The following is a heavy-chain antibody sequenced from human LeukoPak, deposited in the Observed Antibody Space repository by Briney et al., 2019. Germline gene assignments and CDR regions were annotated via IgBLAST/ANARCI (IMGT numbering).Heavy chain of an antibody. Sequence: GGSLRLSCAASGFTFSSYAMSWVRQAPGKGLEWVSAISGSGGSTYYADSVKGRFTISRDNSKNTLYLQMNSLRAEDTAVYYCAKVKGDNSSSWYRGFYYYYYYMDVWGKGTTVTVSS. V-gene: IGHV3-23*01. D-gene: IGHD6-13*01. J-gene: IGHJ6*03. CDR2: ISGSGGST. CDR1: GFTFSSYA. CDR3: AKVKGDNSSSWYRGFYYYYYYMDV.